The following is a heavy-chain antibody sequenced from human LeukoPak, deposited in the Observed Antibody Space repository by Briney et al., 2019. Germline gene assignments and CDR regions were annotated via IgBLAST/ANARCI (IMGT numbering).Heavy chain of an antibody. CDR3: ARAEGYCSSTSCYKLDY. CDR2: IIPIFGTA. CDR1: GGTFISYA. Sequence: SVKVSCKASGGTFISYAISWVRQAPGQGLEWMGGIIPIFGTANYAQKFQGRVTITADESTSTAYMVLSSLRSEDTAVYYCARAEGYCSSTSCYKLDYWGQGTLVTVSS. J-gene: IGHJ4*02. D-gene: IGHD2-2*02. V-gene: IGHV1-69*01.